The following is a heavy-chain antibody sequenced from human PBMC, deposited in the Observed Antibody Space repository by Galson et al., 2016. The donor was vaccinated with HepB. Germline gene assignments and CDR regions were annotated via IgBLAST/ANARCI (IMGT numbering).Heavy chain of an antibody. CDR1: GFNFNIYA. V-gene: IGHV3-23*01. CDR2: ISPRGTDT. Sequence: SLRLSCAASGFNFNIYAMAWVRQAPGKGLQWVSAISPRGTDTYYADSVMGRFSISRDNSKTTVYLQMDSLRAEDTAVYYCARATYGAFDPWGQGALVTVSS. D-gene: IGHD2/OR15-2a*01. CDR3: ARATYGAFDP. J-gene: IGHJ5*02.